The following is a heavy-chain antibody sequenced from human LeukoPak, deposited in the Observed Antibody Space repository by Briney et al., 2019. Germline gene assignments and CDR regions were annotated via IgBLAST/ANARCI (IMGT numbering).Heavy chain of an antibody. CDR3: AKEGSYGYYFDY. J-gene: IGHJ4*02. V-gene: IGHV3-30*18. CDR2: ISYDGSNK. D-gene: IGHD5-18*01. CDR1: GFTFSSYG. Sequence: GGSLRLSCAASGFTFSSYGMHWVRQAPGKGLEWVAVISYDGSNKYYADSVKGRFTISRDNSKNTLYLQVNSLRAEDTAVYYCAKEGSYGYYFDYWGQGTLVTVSS.